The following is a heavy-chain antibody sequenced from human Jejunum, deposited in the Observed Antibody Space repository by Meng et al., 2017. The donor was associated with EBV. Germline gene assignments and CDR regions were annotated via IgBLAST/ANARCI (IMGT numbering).Heavy chain of an antibody. Sequence: EVQLVESGGGLVTPGGSLRLSCLASGFTFNSYTMNWVRQAPGKGLEWVSSISSSSTYIYYADSVKGRFTISRDNAKNSLYLQMNSLRADDTAVYYCARDRETYSSSPADYWGQGTLITVSS. D-gene: IGHD6-6*01. J-gene: IGHJ4*02. V-gene: IGHV3-21*01. CDR1: GFTFNSYT. CDR3: ARDRETYSSSPADY. CDR2: ISSSSTYI.